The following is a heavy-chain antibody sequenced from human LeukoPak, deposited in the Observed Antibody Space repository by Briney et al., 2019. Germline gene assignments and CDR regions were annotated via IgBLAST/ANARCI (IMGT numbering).Heavy chain of an antibody. J-gene: IGHJ3*01. V-gene: IGHV1-69*05. CDR3: ARDGWEVPRGDPLDF. D-gene: IGHD1-26*01. CDR2: IIPIFGTA. CDR1: GGTFSSYA. Sequence: GSSVKVSCKASGGTFSSYAISWVRQAPGQGLEWMGGIIPIFGTANYAQKFQGRLTVTTDKSTTTGYMELRSLKFDDTAVYYCARDGWEVPRGDPLDFWGQGTMVTVSS.